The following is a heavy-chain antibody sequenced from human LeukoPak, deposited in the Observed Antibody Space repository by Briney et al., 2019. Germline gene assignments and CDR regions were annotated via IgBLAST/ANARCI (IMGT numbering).Heavy chain of an antibody. D-gene: IGHD3-22*01. CDR3: ARDRREITMIVLLMDV. V-gene: IGHV1-18*01. J-gene: IGHJ6*02. CDR1: GYTLNNYG. Sequence: ASVKVSCKASGYTLNNYGITWVRQAPGQGLEWMGWTSVYNGSTKYAQKLQGRVTMTTDTSTSTAYMELRNLRSDDTAVYYCARDRREITMIVLLMDVWGQGTTVTVSS. CDR2: TSVYNGST.